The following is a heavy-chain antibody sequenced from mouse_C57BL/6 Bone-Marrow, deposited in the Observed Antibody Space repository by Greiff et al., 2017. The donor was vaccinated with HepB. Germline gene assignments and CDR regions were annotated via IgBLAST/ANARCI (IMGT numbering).Heavy chain of an antibody. CDR1: GFTFSDYG. V-gene: IGHV5-17*01. D-gene: IGHD1-1*01. J-gene: IGHJ4*01. CDR3: ATYYGSSSSYYAMDY. Sequence: EVKLMESGGGLVKPGGSLKLSCAASGFTFSDYGMHWVRQAPEKGLEWVAYISSGSSTIYYADTVKGRFTISRDNAKNTLFLQMTSLRSEDTAMYYCATYYGSSSSYYAMDYWGQGTSVTVSS. CDR2: ISSGSSTI.